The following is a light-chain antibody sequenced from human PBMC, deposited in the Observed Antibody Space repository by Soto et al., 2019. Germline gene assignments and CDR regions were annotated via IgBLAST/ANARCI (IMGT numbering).Light chain of an antibody. CDR2: KAS. CDR3: QQYNTYPRT. Sequence: DIQMTQSPSTLSASVGDRVTITCRASQSINTWLAWYQQKPGKAPKLLISKASGLERGVPSRLSGSGSGTEFTLIIRSLQPDDLASYYCQQYNTYPRTSGHETTVEVK. CDR1: QSINTW. J-gene: IGKJ1*01. V-gene: IGKV1-5*03.